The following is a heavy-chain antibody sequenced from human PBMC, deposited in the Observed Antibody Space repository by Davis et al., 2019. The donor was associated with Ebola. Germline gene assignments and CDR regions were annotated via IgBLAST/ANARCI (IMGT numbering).Heavy chain of an antibody. V-gene: IGHV1-69*13. Sequence: SVKVSCKASGGTFSSYAISWVRQAPGQGLEWMGGIIPIFGTANYAQKFQGRVTITADESTSTAYMELRSLRSDDTAVYYCAKDARFVARVDYWGQGTLVTVSS. J-gene: IGHJ4*02. CDR2: IIPIFGTA. D-gene: IGHD3-16*01. CDR1: GGTFSSYA. CDR3: AKDARFVARVDY.